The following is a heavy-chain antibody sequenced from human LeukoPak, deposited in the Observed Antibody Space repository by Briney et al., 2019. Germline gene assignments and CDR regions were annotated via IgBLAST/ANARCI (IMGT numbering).Heavy chain of an antibody. CDR2: INPSGGST. V-gene: IGHV1-46*01. J-gene: IGHJ6*04. CDR1: GYTFTSYY. D-gene: IGHD2-2*01. CDR3: AREQGIVVVPAAEGDYYYYGMDV. Sequence: ASVKVSCKASGYTFTSYYMHWVRQAPGQGLEWTGIINPSGGSTSYAQKFQGRVTMTRDTSTSTVYMELSSLRSEDTAVYYCAREQGIVVVPAAEGDYYYYGMDVWGKGTTVTVSS.